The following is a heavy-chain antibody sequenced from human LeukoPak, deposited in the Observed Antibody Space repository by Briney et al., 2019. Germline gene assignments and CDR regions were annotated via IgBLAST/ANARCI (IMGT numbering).Heavy chain of an antibody. CDR3: ARRSCWGSSTSCLRANWFVP. D-gene: IGHD2-2*01. V-gene: IGHV1-46*01. Sequence: ASGSVSGYASEYTFTSYYTIWLGEAAGLERGWLGIFDPIGGGTSYAQKFQCRVTMTRDTSTSTVYMELSSLRSEETAVYYCARRSCWGSSTSCLRANWFVPWGQGTMAIVPS. CDR1: EYTFTSYY. J-gene: IGHJ5*02. CDR2: FDPIGGGT.